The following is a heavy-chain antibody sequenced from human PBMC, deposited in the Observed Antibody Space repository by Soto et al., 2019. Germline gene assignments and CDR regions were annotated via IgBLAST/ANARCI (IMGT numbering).Heavy chain of an antibody. D-gene: IGHD2-15*01. CDR3: ARVDPSGGAVVRDY. CDR2: ISGFNGQT. J-gene: IGHJ4*02. V-gene: IGHV1-18*01. Sequence: ASVKVSCKASGNTFASHGFSWVRQAPGQGLEWMGWISGFNGQTNYALKFQGRVTLTTDTSTSTAYMELRSLRSDDTAVYFCARVDPSGGAVVRDYWGPGTMLAVYS. CDR1: GNTFASHG.